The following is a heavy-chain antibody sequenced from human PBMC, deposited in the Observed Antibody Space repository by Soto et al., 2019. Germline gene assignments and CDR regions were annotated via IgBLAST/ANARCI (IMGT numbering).Heavy chain of an antibody. D-gene: IGHD3-22*01. CDR1: GFTVSSNY. CDR3: ARGPSQYYYDSSGYYY. V-gene: IGHV3-66*01. Sequence: GGSLRLSCAASGFTVSSNYMSWVRQAPGKGLEWVSVIYSGGSTYYADSVKGRFTISRDNSKNTLYLQMNSLRAEDTAVYYCARGPSQYYYDSSGYYYWGQGTLVTVSS. J-gene: IGHJ4*02. CDR2: IYSGGST.